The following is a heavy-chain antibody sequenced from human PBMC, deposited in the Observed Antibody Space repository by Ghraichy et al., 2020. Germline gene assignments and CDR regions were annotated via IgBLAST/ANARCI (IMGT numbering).Heavy chain of an antibody. J-gene: IGHJ4*02. CDR1: GFTFSSYG. CDR3: ANGRGYSGYEAFDY. V-gene: IGHV3-30*02. CDR2: IRYDGSNK. Sequence: GGSLRLSCAASGFTFSSYGMHWVRQAPGKGLEWVAFIRYDGSNKYYADSVKGRFTISRDNSKNTLYLQMNSLRAEDTAVYYCANGRGYSGYEAFDYWGQGDLVTVSS. D-gene: IGHD5-12*01.